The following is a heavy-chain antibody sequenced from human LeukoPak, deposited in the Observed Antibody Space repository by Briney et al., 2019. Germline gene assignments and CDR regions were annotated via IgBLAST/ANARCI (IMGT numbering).Heavy chain of an antibody. D-gene: IGHD7-27*01. J-gene: IGHJ4*02. CDR3: ARDLNWGFDF. V-gene: IGHV3-48*04. CDR2: IRGSGSGI. Sequence: QPGGSLRLSCAASGFTFSDYSMNWVRQAPGKGLEWVSNIRGSGSGIYYADSVKGRFTISRDNAKNSLDLQMISLRAEDTAFYYCARDLNWGFDFWGRGALVTVSS. CDR1: GFTFSDYS.